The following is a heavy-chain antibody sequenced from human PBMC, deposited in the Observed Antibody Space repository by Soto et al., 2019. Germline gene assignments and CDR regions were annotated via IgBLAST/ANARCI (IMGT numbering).Heavy chain of an antibody. CDR1: GYSFISHY. Sequence: QVQLVQSGAEVTRPGASVKVSCKASGYSFISHYIHWVRQAPGQGLEWMGFINPSGGSATLAQKLQGRVTMTRDTSTSTVYMGLTILRSEDAAVYYCARDYLSSKLSLSYFDFWGQGTLVTVSS. CDR2: INPSGGSA. CDR3: ARDYLSSKLSLSYFDF. J-gene: IGHJ4*02. D-gene: IGHD2-2*01. V-gene: IGHV1-46*01.